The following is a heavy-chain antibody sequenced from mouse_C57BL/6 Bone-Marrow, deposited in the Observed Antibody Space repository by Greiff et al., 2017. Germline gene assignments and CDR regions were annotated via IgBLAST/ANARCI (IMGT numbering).Heavy chain of an antibody. CDR3: TRGRGITAFYYYAMDY. CDR2: ISSGGDYI. CDR1: GFTFSSYA. D-gene: IGHD2-4*01. Sequence: EVQVVESGEGLVKPGGSLKLSCAASGFTFSSYAMSWVRQTPEKRLEWVAYISSGGDYIYYADTVKGRFTISRDNARNTLYLQMSSLKSEDTAMYYCTRGRGITAFYYYAMDYWGQGTSVTVSS. J-gene: IGHJ4*01. V-gene: IGHV5-9-1*02.